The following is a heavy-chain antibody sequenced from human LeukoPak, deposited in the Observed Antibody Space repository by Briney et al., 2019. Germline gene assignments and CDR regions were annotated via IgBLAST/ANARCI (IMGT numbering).Heavy chain of an antibody. V-gene: IGHV3-23*01. CDR1: GFTFSRYA. CDR3: ARGPHDRGYWYFDL. Sequence: GGSLRLSCAASGFTFSRYAMTWVRQAPGKGLQCVSPISGNGDTTYYADSVKGRFTISRDNSKNTLYLQMHSLRAEDTAVYYSARGPHDRGYWYFDLWGRGTLVIVSS. CDR2: ISGNGDTT. J-gene: IGHJ2*01.